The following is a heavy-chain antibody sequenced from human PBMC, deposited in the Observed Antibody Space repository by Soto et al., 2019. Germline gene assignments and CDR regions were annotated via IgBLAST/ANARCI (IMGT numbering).Heavy chain of an antibody. CDR3: ARSDQIAVAGPGAFDI. CDR2: INHSGST. D-gene: IGHD6-19*01. CDR1: GGSFSGYY. Sequence: SETLSLTCAVYGGSFSGYYWSWIRQPPGKGLEWIGEINHSGSTNYNPSLKSRVTISVDTSKNQFSLKLSSVTAADTAVYYCARSDQIAVAGPGAFDIWGQGTMVTVSS. J-gene: IGHJ3*02. V-gene: IGHV4-34*01.